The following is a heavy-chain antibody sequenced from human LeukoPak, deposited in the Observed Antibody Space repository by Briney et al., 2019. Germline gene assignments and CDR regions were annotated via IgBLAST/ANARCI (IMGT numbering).Heavy chain of an antibody. CDR3: ARHGSGSSFDY. D-gene: IGHD5-12*01. CDR1: GFISSDYY. Sequence: PGGSLRLCCAASGFISSDYYMSWIRQAPGKGLEWISYITSSSTSYTNYAGSVKGRFTISRDNAKNSLYPQMNSLTSDDTAVYYCARHGSGSSFDYWGQGTLVTVSS. V-gene: IGHV3-11*03. J-gene: IGHJ4*02. CDR2: ITSSSTSYT.